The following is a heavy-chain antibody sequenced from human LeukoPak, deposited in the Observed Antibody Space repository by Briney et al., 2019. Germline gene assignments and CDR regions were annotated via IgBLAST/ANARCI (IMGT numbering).Heavy chain of an antibody. CDR1: GGTFISYA. Sequence: SVKVSCKDSGGTFISYAISWVRQAPGQGLEWMGGIIPIFGTANYAQKFQGRVTITADESTSTAYMELSSLRSEDTAVYYCARDGDKIDCSSTSCYTGGYYYYGMDVWGQGTTVTVSS. J-gene: IGHJ6*02. V-gene: IGHV1-69*01. CDR2: IIPIFGTA. CDR3: ARDGDKIDCSSTSCYTGGYYYYGMDV. D-gene: IGHD2-2*02.